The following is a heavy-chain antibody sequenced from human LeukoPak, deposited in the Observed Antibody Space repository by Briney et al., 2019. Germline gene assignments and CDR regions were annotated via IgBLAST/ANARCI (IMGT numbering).Heavy chain of an antibody. D-gene: IGHD6-19*01. CDR1: GYSISSSNW. Sequence: SETLSLTCAVSGYSISSSNWWGWIRQPPGKGLEWIGYIYYSGSTYYNPSLKSRVTMSVDTSKNQFSLKLSSVTAVDTAVYYCARTNSPRISRMRDSGWYVDYWGQGTLVTVSS. CDR3: ARTNSPRISRMRDSGWYVDY. J-gene: IGHJ4*02. V-gene: IGHV4-28*01. CDR2: IYYSGST.